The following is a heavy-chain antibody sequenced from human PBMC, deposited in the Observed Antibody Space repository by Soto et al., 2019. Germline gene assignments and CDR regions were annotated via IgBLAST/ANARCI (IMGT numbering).Heavy chain of an antibody. J-gene: IGHJ4*02. CDR3: ARGNWNYDPGFGAHFDY. Sequence: QVQLVQSGAEVKKPGASVKVSCKASGYTFTSYAMHWVRQAPGQRLEWMGWINAGNGNTKYSQKFQGRVTITRDTSASTAYMELSSLRSEDTAVYYCARGNWNYDPGFGAHFDYWGQGTLVTVSS. CDR1: GYTFTSYA. D-gene: IGHD1-7*01. V-gene: IGHV1-3*01. CDR2: INAGNGNT.